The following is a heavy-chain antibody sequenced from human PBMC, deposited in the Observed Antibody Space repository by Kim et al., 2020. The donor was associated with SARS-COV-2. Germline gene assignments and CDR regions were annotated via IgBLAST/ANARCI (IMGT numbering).Heavy chain of an antibody. D-gene: IGHD5-12*01. CDR2: GGST. CDR3: ARERLFDY. V-gene: IGHV3-66*01. J-gene: IGHJ4*02. Sequence: GGSTYYADSVKGRFTISRDNSKTTLYLQMNSLRAEDTAVYYCARERLFDYWGQGTLVTVSS.